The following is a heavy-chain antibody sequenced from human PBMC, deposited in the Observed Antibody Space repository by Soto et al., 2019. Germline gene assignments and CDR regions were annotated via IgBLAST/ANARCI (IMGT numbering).Heavy chain of an antibody. V-gene: IGHV1-3*01. Sequence: ASVKVSCKASGYTFTSYAMHWVRQAPGQRLEWMGWINAGNGNTKYSQKFQGRVTITRDTSASTAYMELSSLRSEDTAVYYCARGYSDYYYYGMDVWGQGTTVTV. CDR3: ARGYSDYYYYGMDV. J-gene: IGHJ6*02. CDR1: GYTFTSYA. CDR2: INAGNGNT. D-gene: IGHD1-26*01.